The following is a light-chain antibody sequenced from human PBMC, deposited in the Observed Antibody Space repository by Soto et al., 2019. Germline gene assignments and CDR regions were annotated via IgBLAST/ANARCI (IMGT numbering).Light chain of an antibody. CDR2: DVN. CDR3: CSYTSSTSLI. CDR1: SSDIGGYKY. Sequence: QSVLTQPASVSGSPGQSITISCTGTSSDIGGYKYVSWYQQHPGKVPKLLIYDVNNRPSGVSDRFSGSKSGNTASLTISGLQDEDEAEYYCCSYTSSTSLIFGGGTQLTVL. V-gene: IGLV2-14*03. J-gene: IGLJ2*01.